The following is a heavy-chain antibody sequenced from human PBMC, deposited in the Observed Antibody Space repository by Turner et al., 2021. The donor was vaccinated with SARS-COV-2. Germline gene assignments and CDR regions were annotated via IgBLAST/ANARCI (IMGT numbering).Heavy chain of an antibody. D-gene: IGHD3-22*01. V-gene: IGHV3-21*01. J-gene: IGHJ4*02. CDR1: GFTFSSYS. Sequence: EVQLVESGGGLVKPGGSLRLSCAASGFTFSSYSMNWARQAPGKGLEWVSSISSSSSYIYYADSVKGRFTISRDNAKNSLYLQMNSLRAEDTAVYYCARWAYYDSSGYYPSHFDYWGQGTLVTVSS. CDR3: ARWAYYDSSGYYPSHFDY. CDR2: ISSSSSYI.